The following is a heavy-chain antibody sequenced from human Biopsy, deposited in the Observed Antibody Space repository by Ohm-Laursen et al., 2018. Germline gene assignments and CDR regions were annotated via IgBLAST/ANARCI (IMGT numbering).Heavy chain of an antibody. D-gene: IGHD2-8*01. CDR1: GFDVSSNY. J-gene: IGHJ5*02. CDR3: ATGPVQMVYANLRGEFAS. Sequence: SLRLSCTASGFDVSSNYMSWLRQAPGKGLEWVSSISASDDSKYYGDSVKGRFTISRDSSTNTLYLQMNGLRADDTAVYYCATGPVQMVYANLRGEFASWGQGALVTVSS. CDR2: ISASDDSK. V-gene: IGHV3-23*01.